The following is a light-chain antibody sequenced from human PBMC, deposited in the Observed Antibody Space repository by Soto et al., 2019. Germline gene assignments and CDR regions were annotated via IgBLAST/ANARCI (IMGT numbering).Light chain of an antibody. CDR2: EVS. CDR3: CSYAGSSTFYV. J-gene: IGLJ1*01. Sequence: QSVLTQPASVSGSPGQSITISCTGTSSDVGSYNLVSWYQQHPGKAPKLMIYEVSKRPSGVSNRFSGSKSGNTASLTISGLQAEDEADYYCCSYAGSSTFYVFGTGTQVTV. CDR1: SSDVGSYNL. V-gene: IGLV2-23*02.